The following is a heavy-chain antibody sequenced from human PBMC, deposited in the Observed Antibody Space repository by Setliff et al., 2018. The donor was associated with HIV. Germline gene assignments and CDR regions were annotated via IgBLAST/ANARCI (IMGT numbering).Heavy chain of an antibody. CDR2: IYTSGTT. V-gene: IGHV4-4*09. D-gene: IGHD6-13*01. Sequence: SETLSLTCAVSSASISNYHWSWIRQTPGKGLEWIGSIYTSGTTNYNPSLKSRVTISVDTSKNQFSLKLSSVTAADTAVYYCARSSSSWSGWFDPWGQGTLVTVSS. J-gene: IGHJ5*02. CDR1: SASISNYH. CDR3: ARSSSSWSGWFDP.